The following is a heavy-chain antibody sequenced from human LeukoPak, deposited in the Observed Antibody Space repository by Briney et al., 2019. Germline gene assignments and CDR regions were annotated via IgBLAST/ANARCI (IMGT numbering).Heavy chain of an antibody. D-gene: IGHD6-19*01. CDR1: GYTFTGYY. Sequence: GASVKVSCKASGYTFTGYYMHWVRQAPGQGLEWMGWINPNSGGTNYAQKFRGRVTMTRDTSISTAYMELSRLRSDDTAVYYCARVGRINSSGWLLRSDYWGQGTLVTVSS. CDR3: ARVGRINSSGWLLRSDY. CDR2: INPNSGGT. J-gene: IGHJ4*02. V-gene: IGHV1-2*02.